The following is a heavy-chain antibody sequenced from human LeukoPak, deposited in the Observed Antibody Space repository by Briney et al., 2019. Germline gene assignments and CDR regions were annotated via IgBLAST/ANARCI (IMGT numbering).Heavy chain of an antibody. Sequence: PSETLSLTCTVSGGSISSSSYYWGWIRQPPGRGLEWIGSISYSGTTYYNPSLKSRVTISVDTSKDQFSLKLSSVTAADTAVYSCGRSNKGSFDIWGQGTRVTVSS. J-gene: IGHJ3*02. CDR3: GRSNKGSFDI. CDR1: GGSISSSSYY. CDR2: ISYSGTT. V-gene: IGHV4-39*01. D-gene: IGHD1/OR15-1a*01.